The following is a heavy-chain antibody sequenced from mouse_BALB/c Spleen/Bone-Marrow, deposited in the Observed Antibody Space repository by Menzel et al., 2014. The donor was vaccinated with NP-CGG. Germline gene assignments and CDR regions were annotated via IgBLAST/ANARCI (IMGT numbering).Heavy chain of an antibody. Sequence: EVMLVESGGGLVKSGGSLKLSCAASGFTFSNYGMSWVRQTPEKRLEWVATISGGGSYTFYSDSVKGRFTISRDNAKNNLYLQLSSLRSEDTALYYWARHAYYDQTEVSFVYWGQGTLVTVSA. D-gene: IGHD2-4*01. CDR3: ARHAYYDQTEVSFVY. CDR1: GFTFSNYG. V-gene: IGHV5-9-2*01. J-gene: IGHJ3*01. CDR2: ISGGGSYT.